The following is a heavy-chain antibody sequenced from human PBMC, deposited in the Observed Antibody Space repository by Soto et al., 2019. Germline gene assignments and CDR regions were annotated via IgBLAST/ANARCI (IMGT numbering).Heavy chain of an antibody. CDR3: ARGVPMIVEAQRDAPDKYYFDS. J-gene: IGHJ4*02. Sequence: PSETLSLTCAVYGGSFSCYYWIWIRQPPGKGLEWIGEINHSGSTNSNPSLKSRVTISVDTSKNQFSLKLSSVTAADRAVYHCARGVPMIVEAQRDAPDKYYFDSWGQGTQVTVSS. D-gene: IGHD3-22*01. CDR1: GGSFSCYY. CDR2: INHSGST. V-gene: IGHV4-34*01.